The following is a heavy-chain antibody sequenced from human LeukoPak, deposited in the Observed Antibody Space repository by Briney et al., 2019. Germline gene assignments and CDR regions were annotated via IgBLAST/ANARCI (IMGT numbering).Heavy chain of an antibody. Sequence: GGSLRLSCAASGFTVSSIYMSWVRQAPGKGLEWVSVIYGGGGTYYADSAKGRFTISRDNSKNTLYLQMDSLRAEDAAVYYCARAAAAGYRGYYYYGMDVWGQGTTVTVSS. D-gene: IGHD6-13*01. CDR1: GFTVSSIY. V-gene: IGHV3-66*01. J-gene: IGHJ6*02. CDR3: ARAAAAGYRGYYYYGMDV. CDR2: IYGGGGT.